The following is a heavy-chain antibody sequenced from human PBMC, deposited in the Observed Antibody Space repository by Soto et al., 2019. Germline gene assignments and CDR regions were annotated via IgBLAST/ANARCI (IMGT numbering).Heavy chain of an antibody. Sequence: SETLSLTCTVSGGSISSGGYYWSWIRQHPGKGLEWIGYIYYSGSTYYNPSLKSRVTISVDTSKNQFSLKLSSVTAADTAVYYCARVSRRSSGWYRTSFDYWGQGTLVTVSS. J-gene: IGHJ4*02. V-gene: IGHV4-31*03. CDR3: ARVSRRSSGWYRTSFDY. CDR1: GGSISSGGYY. CDR2: IYYSGST. D-gene: IGHD6-19*01.